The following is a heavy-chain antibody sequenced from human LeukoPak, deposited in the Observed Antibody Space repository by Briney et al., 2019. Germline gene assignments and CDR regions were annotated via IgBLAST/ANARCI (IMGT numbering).Heavy chain of an antibody. Sequence: GASVKVSCKASGYTFTSYGISWVRQAPGQGLEWMGWVSAYNGTTNYAQKFQGRVTMTTDTFTSTAYMDLRSLRSDDTAVYYCARDLRDGSSWVDYWGQGTLVTVSS. CDR2: VSAYNGTT. CDR3: ARDLRDGSSWVDY. D-gene: IGHD6-13*01. J-gene: IGHJ4*02. V-gene: IGHV1-18*01. CDR1: GYTFTSYG.